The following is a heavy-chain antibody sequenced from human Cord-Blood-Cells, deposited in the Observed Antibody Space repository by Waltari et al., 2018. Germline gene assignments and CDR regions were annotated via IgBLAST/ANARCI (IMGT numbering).Heavy chain of an antibody. CDR1: GFTFSSYW. CDR3: ARGSTGDDAFDI. J-gene: IGHJ3*02. D-gene: IGHD7-27*01. V-gene: IGHV3-7*01. CDR2: IKQDGSEK. Sequence: EVQLVESGGGLVQPGGSLRLSCAASGFTFSSYWMSWVRQAPGKGLEWGAKIKQDGSEKYYVDSVKCRFTISRDNAKNSLYLQMNSLRAEDTAVYYCARGSTGDDAFDIWGQGTMVTVSS.